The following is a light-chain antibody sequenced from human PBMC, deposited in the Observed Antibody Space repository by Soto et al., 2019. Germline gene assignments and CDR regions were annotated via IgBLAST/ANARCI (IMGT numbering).Light chain of an antibody. Sequence: AIRLTQSPSSLSASIGDRVTITCRASQGISSALAWYQKKPGKAPSLLIYGASTLESGVPSSFSGSGSGTDFTLTISSLQPEDVATYYCQHFNGYPRTFGQGTRLEI. J-gene: IGKJ5*01. CDR2: GAS. CDR1: QGISSA. CDR3: QHFNGYPRT. V-gene: IGKV1-13*02.